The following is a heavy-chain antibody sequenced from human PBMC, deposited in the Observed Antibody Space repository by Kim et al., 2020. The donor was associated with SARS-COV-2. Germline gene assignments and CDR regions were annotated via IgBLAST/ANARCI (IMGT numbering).Heavy chain of an antibody. J-gene: IGHJ6*03. CDR3: AKGTHDRYCSSTSCYRSDTDYYYYYYYMDV. V-gene: IGHV3-9*01. CDR2: ISWNSGSI. Sequence: GGSLRLSCAASGFTFGDYAMHWVRQAPGKGLEWVSGISWNSGSIGYADSVKGRFTISRDNAKNSLYLQMNSLRAEDTALYYCAKGTHDRYCSSTSCYRSDTDYYYYYYYMDVWGKGTTVTVSS. CDR1: GFTFGDYA. D-gene: IGHD2-2*01.